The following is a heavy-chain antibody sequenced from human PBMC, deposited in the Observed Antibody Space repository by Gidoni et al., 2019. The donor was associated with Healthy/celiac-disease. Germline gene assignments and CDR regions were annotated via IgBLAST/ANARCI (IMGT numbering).Heavy chain of an antibody. Sequence: QVQLQESGPGLVKPSETLSLTCTVSGGSISRYYWSWIRQPPGKGLEWIGYIYYSGSTNYNPSLKSRVTISVDTSKNQFSLKLSSVTAADTAVYYCARGYSYDSLDYWGQGTLVTVSS. V-gene: IGHV4-59*01. CDR3: ARGYSYDSLDY. CDR2: IYYSGST. D-gene: IGHD5-18*01. J-gene: IGHJ4*02. CDR1: GGSISRYY.